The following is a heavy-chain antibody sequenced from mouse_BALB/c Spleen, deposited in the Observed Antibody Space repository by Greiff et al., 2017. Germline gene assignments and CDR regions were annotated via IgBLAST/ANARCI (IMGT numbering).Heavy chain of an antibody. CDR1: GYAFSSYW. CDR3: ARPPSGVAWFAY. D-gene: IGHD4-1*01. J-gene: IGHJ3*01. Sequence: VQLQQSGAELVRPGSSVKISCKASGYAFSSYWMNWVKQRPGQGLEWIGQIYPGDGDTNYNGKFKGKATLTADKSSSTAYMQLSSLTSEDSAVYFCARPPSGVAWFAYWGQGTLVTVSA. V-gene: IGHV1-80*01. CDR2: IYPGDGDT.